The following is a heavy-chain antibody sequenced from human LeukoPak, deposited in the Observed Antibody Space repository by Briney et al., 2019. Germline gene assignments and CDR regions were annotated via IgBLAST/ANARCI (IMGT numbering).Heavy chain of an antibody. V-gene: IGHV3-53*01. CDR3: ASSYCSGGSCYY. J-gene: IGHJ4*02. Sequence: GGSLRLSCAASGFTVSSNYMSWVRQAPGKGLEWVSVIYSGGSTYYADSVKGRFTISRDNSKNMLYLQMNSLRAEDTAVYYCASSYCSGGSCYYWGQGTLVTVSS. CDR2: IYSGGST. D-gene: IGHD2-15*01. CDR1: GFTVSSNY.